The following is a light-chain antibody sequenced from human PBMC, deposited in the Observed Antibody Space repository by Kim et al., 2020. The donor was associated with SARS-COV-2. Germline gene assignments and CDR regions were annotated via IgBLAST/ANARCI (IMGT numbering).Light chain of an antibody. J-gene: IGKJ5*01. Sequence: EIVMTQSPATLSVSPGERATLSCRASQSISSNLFWYQQKPGQAPRVLIYGASTRAAGIPARFIGSGAGTEFSLTISSLQSDDFATYYCQQPHYWRVVGQGTRLEI. CDR3: QQPHYWRV. V-gene: IGKV3-15*01. CDR2: GAS. CDR1: QSISSN.